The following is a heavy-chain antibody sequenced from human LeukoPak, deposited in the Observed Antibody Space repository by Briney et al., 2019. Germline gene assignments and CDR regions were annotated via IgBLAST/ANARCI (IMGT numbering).Heavy chain of an antibody. CDR2: INEVGTKE. CDR3: ATRESSMARTH. J-gene: IGHJ4*02. CDR1: GFIFSDYW. D-gene: IGHD3-10*01. V-gene: IGHV3-7*01. Sequence: GGSLRLSCATSGFIFSDYWMNWVRQVPGKGLEWVANINEVGTKEDYVDSVRGRFTISRDNAKNTLYLQMNSLKAEDTAHYYCATRESSMARTHWGQGTLVTVSS.